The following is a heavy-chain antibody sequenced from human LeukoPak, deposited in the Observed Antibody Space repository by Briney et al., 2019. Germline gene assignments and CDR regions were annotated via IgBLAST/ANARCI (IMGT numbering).Heavy chain of an antibody. V-gene: IGHV3-23*01. Sequence: GGSLRLSCAASGFTFSNYAMSWVRQAPGKGLEWVSAISGSDGSTNYADSVKGRFTISRDNSKNTLYLQMNSLRAEDTAVYYCARDYYDSSGYYYFDYWGQGTLVTVSS. CDR1: GFTFSNYA. CDR2: ISGSDGST. D-gene: IGHD3-22*01. CDR3: ARDYYDSSGYYYFDY. J-gene: IGHJ4*02.